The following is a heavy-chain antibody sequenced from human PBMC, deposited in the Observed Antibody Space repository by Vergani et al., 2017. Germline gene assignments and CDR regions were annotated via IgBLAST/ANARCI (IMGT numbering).Heavy chain of an antibody. CDR3: AREGVYAAAPFDY. Sequence: VQLQESGPGLVKPSETLSLTCTVSGGSISSYYWSWIRQPPGKGLEWIGYIYYSGSTNYNPSLKSRVTISVDTSKNQFSLKLSSVTAADTAVYYCAREGVYAAAPFDYWGQGTLVTVSS. CDR2: IYYSGST. D-gene: IGHD2-8*01. V-gene: IGHV4-59*01. J-gene: IGHJ4*02. CDR1: GGSISSYY.